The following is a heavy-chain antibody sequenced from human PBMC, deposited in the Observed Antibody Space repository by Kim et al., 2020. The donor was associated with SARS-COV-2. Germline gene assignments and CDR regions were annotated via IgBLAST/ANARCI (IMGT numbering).Heavy chain of an antibody. D-gene: IGHD1-26*01. J-gene: IGHJ4*02. CDR3: ARGATIRLAYFDY. V-gene: IGHV1-69*01. Sequence: YAQKFQGRVTITADESTSTAYMELSSLRSEDTAVYYCARGATIRLAYFDYWGQGTLVTVSS.